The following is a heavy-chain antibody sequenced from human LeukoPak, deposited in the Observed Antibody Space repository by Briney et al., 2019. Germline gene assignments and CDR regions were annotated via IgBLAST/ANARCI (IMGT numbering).Heavy chain of an antibody. CDR1: GFTFSSYG. D-gene: IGHD1-20*01. J-gene: IGHJ3*01. V-gene: IGHV3-30*03. CDR3: AMCLSGIAVEAGSG. CDR2: ITYDGSNK. Sequence: GGSLRLSCAASGFTFSSYGMHCVRQDPGKGQEWVAVITYDGSNKYYADSVKGRFTISRDNSKNTVYLQMNSLRAEDTAVYYWAMCLSGIAVEAGSGWGQGTMVTVSS.